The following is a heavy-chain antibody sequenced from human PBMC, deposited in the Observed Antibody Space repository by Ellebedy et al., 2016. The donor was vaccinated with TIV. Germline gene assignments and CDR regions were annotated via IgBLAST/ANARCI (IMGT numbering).Heavy chain of an antibody. D-gene: IGHD3-22*01. Sequence: SETLSLXXTVSGDSVSSGSYSWSWIRQPLGKGLEWIGYMYNSGSTDYNASLKSRVTMSVDTSKNQFSLRLTSVTAADTAVYYCARYRLSSGRLDPWGQGTLVTVSS. V-gene: IGHV4-61*01. CDR1: GDSVSSGSYS. CDR2: MYNSGST. J-gene: IGHJ5*02. CDR3: ARYRLSSGRLDP.